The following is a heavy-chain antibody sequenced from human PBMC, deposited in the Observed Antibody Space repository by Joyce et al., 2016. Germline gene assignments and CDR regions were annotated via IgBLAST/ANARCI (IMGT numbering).Heavy chain of an antibody. CDR2: IKSESGGATT. V-gene: IGHV3-15*06. CDR3: STDGDDYGDYFLFGY. J-gene: IGHJ4*02. Sequence: EVQLVESGGDLVKPGGSLRISCAASGFTFNNAWMNWVRQAPGKGLEWVARIKSESGGATTHYAAHVKGRFTISRDDSKNTLYLQMNNLKTEDTALYYCSTDGDDYGDYFLFGYWGQGALVTVSS. CDR1: GFTFNNAW. D-gene: IGHD4-17*01.